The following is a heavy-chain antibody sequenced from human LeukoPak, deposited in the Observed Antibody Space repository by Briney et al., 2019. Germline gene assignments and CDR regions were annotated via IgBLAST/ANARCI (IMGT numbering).Heavy chain of an antibody. CDR1: GFTFSSYA. J-gene: IGHJ4*02. CDR2: ISGSGGST. CDR3: AKAYYDSSGYTYYFDY. Sequence: AGGSLRLSCAASGFTFSSYAMSWVRQAPGKGLEWISAISGSGGSTYYADSVKGRFTISRDNSKNTLYLQMNSLRAEDTAVYYRAKAYYDSSGYTYYFDYWGQGTLVTVSS. D-gene: IGHD3-22*01. V-gene: IGHV3-23*01.